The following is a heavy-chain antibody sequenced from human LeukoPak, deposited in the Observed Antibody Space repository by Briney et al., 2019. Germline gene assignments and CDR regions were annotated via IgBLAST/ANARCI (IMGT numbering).Heavy chain of an antibody. V-gene: IGHV1-2*02. Sequence: ASVRVSCKATGYSFTGFYLHWVRQAPGQGLEWMGWINPNSGGTNYAQKFQGRVTITRDTSISTAYMELSRLRSDDTAVYYCARAPTITMVRGVANDYWGQGTLVTVSS. CDR1: GYSFTGFY. CDR2: INPNSGGT. CDR3: ARAPTITMVRGVANDY. J-gene: IGHJ4*02. D-gene: IGHD3-10*01.